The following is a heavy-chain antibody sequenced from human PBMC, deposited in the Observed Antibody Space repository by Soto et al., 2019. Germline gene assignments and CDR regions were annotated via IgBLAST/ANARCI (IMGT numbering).Heavy chain of an antibody. Sequence: SETLSLTCAVSGGSISSGGYSWSWIRQPPGKGLEWIGYIYHSGSTYYNPSLKSRVTISVDRSKNQFSLKLSSVTAADTAVYYCARALWFGELLGFDPWGHGTQITVSS. J-gene: IGHJ5*02. V-gene: IGHV4-30-2*01. CDR1: GGSISSGGYS. CDR2: IYHSGST. D-gene: IGHD3-10*01. CDR3: ARALWFGELLGFDP.